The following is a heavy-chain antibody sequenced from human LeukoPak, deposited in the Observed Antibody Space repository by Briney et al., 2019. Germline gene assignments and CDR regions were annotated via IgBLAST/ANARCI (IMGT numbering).Heavy chain of an antibody. Sequence: GGSLRLSCAASGFPFDTYPMNWVRQAQGKGLEWVASISSSNSFKNYADSVKGRFTISRDNAQNSLYLQMSSLRAEDTGLYYCATMGEQWLLKDIWGQGTMVIVSS. CDR2: ISSSNSFK. CDR3: ATMGEQWLLKDI. D-gene: IGHD6-19*01. CDR1: GFPFDTYP. V-gene: IGHV3-21*01. J-gene: IGHJ3*02.